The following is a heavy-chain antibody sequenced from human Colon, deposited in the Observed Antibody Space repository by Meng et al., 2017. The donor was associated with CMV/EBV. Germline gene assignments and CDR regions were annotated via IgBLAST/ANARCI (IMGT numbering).Heavy chain of an antibody. CDR2: INSYSSNI. CDR1: GFTFSSYS. V-gene: IGHV3-21*01. CDR3: VRELRRSWFDS. D-gene: IGHD2-8*01. J-gene: IGHJ5*01. Sequence: GESLKISCAASGFTFSSYSMNWVRQAPGKGLEWVSSINSYSSNIAYADSVMGRFTISRDNAKNSLYLQMNSLGAEDTAVYFCVRELRRSWFDSWGQGTLVTVSS.